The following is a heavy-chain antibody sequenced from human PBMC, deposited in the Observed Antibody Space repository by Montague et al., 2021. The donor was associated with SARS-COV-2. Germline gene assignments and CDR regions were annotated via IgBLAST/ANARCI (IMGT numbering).Heavy chain of an antibody. CDR3: TREGYQVLWSDYYYGMDV. Sequence: SETLSLTCALYGGSFSGYYWSWIRQPPGKGLEWIGEINHSGSTNYNPSLKSRVTISVETSKNQFSLKLSSVTAADTAVYYCTREGYQVLWSDYYYGMDVWGQGTTVTVSS. J-gene: IGHJ6*02. CDR2: INHSGST. V-gene: IGHV4-34*01. D-gene: IGHD2-2*01. CDR1: GGSFSGYY.